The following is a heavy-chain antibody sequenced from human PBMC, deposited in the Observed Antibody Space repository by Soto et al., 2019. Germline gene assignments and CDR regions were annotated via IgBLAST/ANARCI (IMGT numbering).Heavy chain of an antibody. CDR1: GYIFKNYA. CDR3: ARHLYDYVWGSYRH. J-gene: IGHJ4*02. V-gene: IGHV1-69*01. Sequence: QVQLVQSGAEVKETWSSVKVSCKSSGYIFKNYAVTWLRQAPGQGLEWMGGIIPVFGTPDYSQKFRGRVTITADEYTSTVYMELRSLTSEDTAVYYCARHLYDYVWGSYRHWGQGTLVTVSS. CDR2: IIPVFGTP. D-gene: IGHD3-16*02.